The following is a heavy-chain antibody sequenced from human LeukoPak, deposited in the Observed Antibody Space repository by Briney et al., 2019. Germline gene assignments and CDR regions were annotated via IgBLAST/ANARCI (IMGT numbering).Heavy chain of an antibody. CDR2: ISGSGGST. J-gene: IGHJ4*02. CDR1: GFTFSRYG. D-gene: IGHD3-22*01. CDR3: AKEIYYDSTGPQY. V-gene: IGHV3-23*01. Sequence: PGGSLRLSCAASGFTFSRYGMSWVRQAPGKRLEWVSAISGSGGSTYYADSVKGRFTISRDNSKNTLYLQMNSLRAEDTAVYHCAKEIYYDSTGPQYWGQGTLVTVSS.